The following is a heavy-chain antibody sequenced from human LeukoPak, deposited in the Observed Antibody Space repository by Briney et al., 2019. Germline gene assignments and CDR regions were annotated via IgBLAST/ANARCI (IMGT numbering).Heavy chain of an antibody. V-gene: IGHV3-74*01. CDR3: AKAYSSSSLDY. J-gene: IGHJ4*02. CDR1: GFTFSSYW. CDR2: INSDGSST. D-gene: IGHD6-6*01. Sequence: GGSLRLSCAASGFTFSSYWMHWVRQAPGKGLVWVSRINSDGSSTSYADSVKGRFTISRDNAKNTLYLQMNSLRAEDTAVYYCAKAYSSSSLDYWGQGTLVTVSS.